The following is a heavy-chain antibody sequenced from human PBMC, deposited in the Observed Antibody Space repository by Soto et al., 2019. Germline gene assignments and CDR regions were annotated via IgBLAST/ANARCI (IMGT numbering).Heavy chain of an antibody. Sequence: TLSLTCTVPVGSISSGGYYWSWIRQHPGKGLEWIGYIYYSGSTYYNPSLKSRVTISVDTSKNQFSLKLSSVTAADTAVYYCARDRRRGEDAFDIWGQGTMVTVS. CDR1: VGSISSGGYY. V-gene: IGHV4-31*03. D-gene: IGHD6-25*01. CDR2: IYYSGST. CDR3: ARDRRRGEDAFDI. J-gene: IGHJ3*02.